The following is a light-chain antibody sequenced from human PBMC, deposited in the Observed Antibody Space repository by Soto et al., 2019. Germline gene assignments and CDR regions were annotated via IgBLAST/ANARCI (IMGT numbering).Light chain of an antibody. CDR1: QGISTY. Sequence: DIQMTQSPSSLSASVGDRVTISCRASQGISTYLAWYQQKPGKVPQILISAVSTLHSGVPPRFSGSGSGTDFTLTISSLQPEDVATYYCQKYNSSPWTFGQGTKVDIK. CDR2: AVS. CDR3: QKYNSSPWT. J-gene: IGKJ1*01. V-gene: IGKV1-27*01.